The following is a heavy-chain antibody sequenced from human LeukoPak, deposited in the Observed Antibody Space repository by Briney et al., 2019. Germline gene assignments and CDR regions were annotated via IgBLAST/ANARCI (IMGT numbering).Heavy chain of an antibody. Sequence: SETLSLTCTVSGGSISSYYWSWIRQPPGKGLEWIGYIYYSGSTNYNPSLKSRVTISVDTSKNQFSLKLSPVTAADTAVYYCARWEEMATIFDYWGQGTLVTVSS. J-gene: IGHJ4*02. V-gene: IGHV4-59*01. CDR1: GGSISSYY. CDR3: ARWEEMATIFDY. D-gene: IGHD5-24*01. CDR2: IYYSGST.